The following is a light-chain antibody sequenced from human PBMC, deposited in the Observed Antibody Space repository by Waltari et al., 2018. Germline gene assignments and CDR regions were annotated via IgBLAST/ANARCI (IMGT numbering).Light chain of an antibody. CDR3: QQHYGVLWT. CDR2: WAS. V-gene: IGKV4-1*01. Sequence: IVMTQSPDSLAVSLGERATINCKSSQSLLYSSNNKNYLAWYQKKPGQPPKLLIYWASTRESGVPYRFSGSGSGTDFTLTISTLQSEDVSVYYCQQHYGVLWTFGQGTKVEI. CDR1: QSLLYSSNNKNY. J-gene: IGKJ1*01.